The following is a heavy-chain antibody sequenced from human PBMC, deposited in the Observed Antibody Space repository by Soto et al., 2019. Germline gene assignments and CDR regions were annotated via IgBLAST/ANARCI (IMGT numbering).Heavy chain of an antibody. J-gene: IGHJ6*03. Sequence: SETLSLTCTVSGGSISSYYWSWIRQPPGKGLEWIGYIYYSGSTNYNPSLKSRVTISVDTSKNQFSLKLSSVTAADTAVYYCARAISGYDGDYYYYYYMDVWGKGTTVTVSS. CDR2: IYYSGST. CDR3: ARAISGYDGDYYYYYYMDV. CDR1: GGSISSYY. V-gene: IGHV4-59*01. D-gene: IGHD5-12*01.